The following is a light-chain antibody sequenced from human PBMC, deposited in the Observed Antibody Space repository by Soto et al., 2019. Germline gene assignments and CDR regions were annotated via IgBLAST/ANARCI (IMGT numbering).Light chain of an antibody. CDR3: NSYTSSNTYV. CDR1: SSDVGAHNF. CDR2: EVS. Sequence: LTQPASVSGSPGQAITISCSGSSSDVGAHNFVSWYQHHPGKAPKLMIYEVSNRPSGVSNRFSGSKSGNTASLTISGLQAEDEADYYCNSYTSSNTYVFGSGTKV. J-gene: IGLJ1*01. V-gene: IGLV2-14*01.